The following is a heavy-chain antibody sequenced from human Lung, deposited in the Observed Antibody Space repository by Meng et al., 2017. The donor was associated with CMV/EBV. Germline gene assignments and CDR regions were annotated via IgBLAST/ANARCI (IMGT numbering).Heavy chain of an antibody. J-gene: IGHJ6*02. D-gene: IGHD4-17*01. CDR2: INPNSGDT. CDR1: GYTFTGYY. Sequence: ASVXVSXXTFGYTFTGYYIHWVRQAPGPGLEWMGWINPNSGDTTYAQNFQGRVTMTRDTSITTAYMELSRLRSDDTAVYYCARLDDYGDTSKFDVWGQGPTVTVSS. V-gene: IGHV1-2*02. CDR3: ARLDDYGDTSKFDV.